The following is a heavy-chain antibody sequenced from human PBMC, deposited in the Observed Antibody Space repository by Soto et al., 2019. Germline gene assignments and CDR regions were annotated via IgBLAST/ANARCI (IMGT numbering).Heavy chain of an antibody. J-gene: IGHJ4*02. V-gene: IGHV3-23*01. D-gene: IGHD3-3*02. CDR2: ISGSGGST. CDR1: GFTFSSYA. CDR3: AKGVGSIFGVVRYYFDY. Sequence: GGSLRLSCAASGFTFSSYAMSWVRQAPGKGPEWVSAISGSGGSTYYADSVKGRFTISRDNSKNTLYLQMNSLRAEDTAVYYCAKGVGSIFGVVRYYFDYWGQGTLVTVSS.